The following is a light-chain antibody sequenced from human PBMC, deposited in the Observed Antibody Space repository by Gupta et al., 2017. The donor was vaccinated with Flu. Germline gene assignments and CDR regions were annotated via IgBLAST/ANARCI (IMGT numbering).Light chain of an antibody. Sequence: SVLTQPPSASGTPGQRVTLSCSGSSSHIVSYYVYWYQQLPGTAPKLLSYRNDQRPSGVPDRFSGSTSGSSASLAIGELRSEDEADYYCAAWDDSLNGYVFGTGTKVTVL. J-gene: IGLJ1*01. CDR2: RND. V-gene: IGLV1-47*01. CDR1: SSHIVSYY. CDR3: AAWDDSLNGYV.